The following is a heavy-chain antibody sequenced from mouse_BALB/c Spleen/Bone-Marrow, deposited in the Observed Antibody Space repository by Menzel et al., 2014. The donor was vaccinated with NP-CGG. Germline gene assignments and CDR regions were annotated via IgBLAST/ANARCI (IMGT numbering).Heavy chain of an antibody. CDR3: ARQLAYAMDY. J-gene: IGHJ4*01. CDR1: GFTFSDYY. V-gene: IGHV5-12*02. CDR2: ITKGGGST. Sequence: EVKLVESGGGLVQPGGSLKLSCATSGFTFSDYYMYWVRQTPEKRLEWVAYITKGGGSTYYPDIVKGQFTISRDNAKNTLYLQMSRLKSEDTAMYYCARQLAYAMDYWGQGTSVTVSS. D-gene: IGHD4-1*01.